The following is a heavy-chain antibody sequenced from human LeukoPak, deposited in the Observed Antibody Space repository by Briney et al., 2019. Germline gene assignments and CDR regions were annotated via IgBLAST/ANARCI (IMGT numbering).Heavy chain of an antibody. V-gene: IGHV2-70*11. D-gene: IGHD5-24*01. J-gene: IGHJ4*02. Sequence: SGPALVDPTQTLTLTCTFSGFSLSTRGLCVSWIRQPPGKALEWLARIDWDADKYYSTSLKTRLTISKDTSKNQVVLTMTNMDPVDTATYYCARGESRHGYNPDYWGQGTLVTVSS. CDR3: ARGESRHGYNPDY. CDR2: IDWDADK. CDR1: GFSLSTRGLC.